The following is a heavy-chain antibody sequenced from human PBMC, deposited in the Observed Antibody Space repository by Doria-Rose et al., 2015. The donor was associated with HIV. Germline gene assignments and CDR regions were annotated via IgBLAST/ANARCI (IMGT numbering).Heavy chain of an antibody. CDR1: GGSFSGYY. Sequence: QVQLQESGAGLVKPSETLSLTCAVFGGSFSGYYWSWIRQPPGKGLEWIGEINHSGSTSYKTSLKSRVTISLDTSKNLFSLTLSCVTAADTAVYYCARGLLRGGWNDVDYYYGMDVWGQGPTVTVSS. J-gene: IGHJ6*02. CDR3: ARGLLRGGWNDVDYYYGMDV. CDR2: INHSGST. V-gene: IGHV4-34*01. D-gene: IGHD1-1*01.